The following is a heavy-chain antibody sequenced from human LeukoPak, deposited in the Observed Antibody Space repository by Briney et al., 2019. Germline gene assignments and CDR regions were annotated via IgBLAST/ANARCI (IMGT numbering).Heavy chain of an antibody. CDR1: GGSISSSSYY. J-gene: IGHJ4*02. CDR3: AREARYYDSSGYSGPTIDY. D-gene: IGHD3-22*01. CDR2: IYYGGST. V-gene: IGHV4-39*07. Sequence: PSETLSLTCTVSGGSISSSSYYWGWIRQPPGKGLEWIGSIYYGGSTYYNPSLKSRVTISVDTSKNQFSLKLSSVTAADTAVYYCAREARYYDSSGYSGPTIDYWGQGTLVTVSS.